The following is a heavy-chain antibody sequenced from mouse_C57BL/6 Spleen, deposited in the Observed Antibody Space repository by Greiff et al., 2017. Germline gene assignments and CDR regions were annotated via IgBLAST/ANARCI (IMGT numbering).Heavy chain of an antibody. CDR3: ARGGSSYLYYFDY. J-gene: IGHJ2*01. CDR1: GYTFTSYW. Sequence: VQLQQPGTELVKPGASVKLSCTASGYTFTSYWMHWVKQRPGQGLEWIGNINPSNGGTNYNEKFKSKATLTVDKSSSTAYMQLSSLTSEDSAVYYCARGGSSYLYYFDYWGQGTTLTVSS. D-gene: IGHD1-1*01. CDR2: INPSNGGT. V-gene: IGHV1-53*01.